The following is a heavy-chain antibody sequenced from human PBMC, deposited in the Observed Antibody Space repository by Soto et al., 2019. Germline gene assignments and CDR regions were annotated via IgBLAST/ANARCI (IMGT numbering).Heavy chain of an antibody. CDR2: ISYDGSNK. CDR1: GFTFSSYG. CDR3: AKASPTVTNEYGMDV. V-gene: IGHV3-30*18. Sequence: GSLRLSCAASGFTFSSYGMHWVRQAPGKGLEWVAVISYDGSNKYYADSVKGRFTISRDNSKNTLYLQMNSLRAEDTAVYYCAKASPTVTNEYGMDVWRQGTTVTVTS. J-gene: IGHJ6*02. D-gene: IGHD4-17*01.